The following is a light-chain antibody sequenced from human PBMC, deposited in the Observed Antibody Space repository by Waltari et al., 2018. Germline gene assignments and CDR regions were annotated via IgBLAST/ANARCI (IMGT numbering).Light chain of an antibody. CDR2: KAS. CDR3: QQYTSFSLT. J-gene: IGKJ4*01. Sequence: DIQMTQSPSSLSASIGVRVTFTCRASQSISSWLAWYEQKPGKAPKLPISKASTLESGVPSRFSGSGSGTEFTLTISSLQPDDFATYYCQQYTSFSLTFGGGTTVEIK. V-gene: IGKV1-5*03. CDR1: QSISSW.